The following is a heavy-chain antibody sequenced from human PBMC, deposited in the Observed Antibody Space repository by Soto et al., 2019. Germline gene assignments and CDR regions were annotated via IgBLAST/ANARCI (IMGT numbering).Heavy chain of an antibody. CDR1: GFPFSSHW. V-gene: IGHV3-74*01. CDR2: INGDGSST. D-gene: IGHD1-7*01. CDR3: AGSPGLSRISGTTLGA. J-gene: IGHJ5*01. Sequence: EVQLVESGGGLVQPGGSLRLSCAASGFPFSSHWMHWVRKAPGKGLVWVSRINGDGSSTSYADSVKGRFTISRDNAKNMLYLPVNSLRADDTAVYYCAGSPGLSRISGTTLGAWGQGTLVTVSS.